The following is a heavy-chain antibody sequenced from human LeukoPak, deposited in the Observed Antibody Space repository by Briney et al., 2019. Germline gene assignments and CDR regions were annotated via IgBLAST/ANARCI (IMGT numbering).Heavy chain of an antibody. CDR1: GFTFSSYS. J-gene: IGHJ4*02. V-gene: IGHV3-21*01. CDR2: ISSSSSYI. CDR3: AKSRSGSANFYFDN. D-gene: IGHD5-12*01. Sequence: GGSLRLSCAASGFTFSSYSMNWVRQAPGKGLEWVSSISSSSSYIYYADSVKGRFTISRDHSKNTLNLQMNSLRAEDTAVYYCAKSRSGSANFYFDNWGPGTLVSVSS.